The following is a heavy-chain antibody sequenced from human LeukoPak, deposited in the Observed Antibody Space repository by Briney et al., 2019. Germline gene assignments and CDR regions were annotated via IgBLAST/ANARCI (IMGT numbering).Heavy chain of an antibody. CDR2: IYPDESNI. CDR1: GYSFATYW. V-gene: IGHV5-51*01. D-gene: IGHD3-3*01. J-gene: IGHJ4*02. CDR3: ARPPSSGYSSSFEY. Sequence: GKSLKISCKGSGYSFATYWIAWVRQMPGKGLEWMGNIYPDESNIRYSPSFRGQVTISADKSISTAYLQWSSLKASDTAIYYCARPPSSGYSSSFEYLGQGALVSVS.